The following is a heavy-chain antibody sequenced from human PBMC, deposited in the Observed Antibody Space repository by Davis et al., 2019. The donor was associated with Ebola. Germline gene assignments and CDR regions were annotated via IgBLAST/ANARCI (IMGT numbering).Heavy chain of an antibody. CDR2: ISAYNGNT. D-gene: IGHD3-16*01. J-gene: IGHJ3*02. V-gene: IGHV1-18*01. CDR3: ARMGMITFGDRTVPRAFDI. Sequence: ASVKVSCKASGYTFTSYGISWVRQAPGQGLEWMGWISAYNGNTNYAQKLQGRVTMTTDTSTSTAYMELRSLRSDDTAVYYCARMGMITFGDRTVPRAFDIWGQGTMVTVSS. CDR1: GYTFTSYG.